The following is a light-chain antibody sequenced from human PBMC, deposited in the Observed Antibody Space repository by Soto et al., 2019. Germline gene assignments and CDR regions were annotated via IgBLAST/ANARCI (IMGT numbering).Light chain of an antibody. V-gene: IGLV2-11*01. CDR1: SSDVGGYKY. Sequence: QSVLTQPRSVSGSPGQSVTISCTGTSSDVGGYKYVSWYQQHPGKAPKLIIYDVSKRPSGVPDRFSGSKSGNTASLTISGLQAEDEADYYCCSLTTSHTYVFGSGTKVTVL. CDR2: DVS. CDR3: CSLTTSHTYV. J-gene: IGLJ1*01.